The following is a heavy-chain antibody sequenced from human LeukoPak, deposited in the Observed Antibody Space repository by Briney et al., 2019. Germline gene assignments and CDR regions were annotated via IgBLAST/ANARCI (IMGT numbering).Heavy chain of an antibody. J-gene: IGHJ4*02. V-gene: IGHV3-73*01. Sequence: GGSLRLSCAASGFTFSGSAMHWVRQASGKGLEWVGRIRSKANSYATAYAASVKGRFTISRDDSKNTAYLQMNSLKTEDTAVYYCRCNYDFWSGYDTDYWGQGTLVTVSS. CDR3: RCNYDFWSGYDTDY. D-gene: IGHD3-3*01. CDR2: IRSKANSYAT. CDR1: GFTFSGSA.